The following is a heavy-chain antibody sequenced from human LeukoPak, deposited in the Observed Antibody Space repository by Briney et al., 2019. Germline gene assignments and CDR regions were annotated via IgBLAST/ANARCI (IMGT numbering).Heavy chain of an antibody. CDR1: GFSLSTNGVG. CDR2: IYWDDDK. J-gene: IGHJ5*02. D-gene: IGHD3-22*01. V-gene: IGHV2-5*02. CDR3: AYYYDSSGYYSATNNWFDP. Sequence: SGPTLVNPTQTLTLTCTFSGFSLSTNGVGVGWIRQPPGKALEWLALIYWDDDKRYSPSLKSRLTITKGTSKNQVVLTMTNMDPVDTATYYCAYYYDSSGYYSATNNWFDPWGQGTLVTVSS.